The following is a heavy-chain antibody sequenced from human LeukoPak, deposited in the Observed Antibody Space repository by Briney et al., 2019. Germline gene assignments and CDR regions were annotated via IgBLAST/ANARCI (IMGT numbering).Heavy chain of an antibody. V-gene: IGHV4-4*02. CDR2: IYRSGST. CDR1: GGSISSSNW. CDR3: ARVDGSCSGGSCPSGNWFDP. Sequence: SGTLSLTCGVSGGSISSSNWWSWVRQPPGKGLEWIGEIYRSGSTNYNPSLKSRVTISVDKSKNQFSLNLSSVTAADTAVYYCARVDGSCSGGSCPSGNWFDPWGQGTLVTVSS. J-gene: IGHJ5*02. D-gene: IGHD2-15*01.